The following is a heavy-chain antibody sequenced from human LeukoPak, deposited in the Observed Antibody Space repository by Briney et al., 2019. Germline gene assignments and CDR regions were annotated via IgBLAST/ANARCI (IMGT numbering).Heavy chain of an antibody. J-gene: IGHJ5*02. CDR2: ISYSGSA. CDR3: ARHYGP. D-gene: IGHD3-10*01. CDR1: GGSINNHI. Sequence: SETLSLTCSVSGGSINNHIWSWIRQPPGKGLEWIGYISYSGSANYNPSLKSRVTISVDTSKNQFSLKLNSVTAADTAVYYCARHYGPWGQGTLVTVSS. V-gene: IGHV4-59*08.